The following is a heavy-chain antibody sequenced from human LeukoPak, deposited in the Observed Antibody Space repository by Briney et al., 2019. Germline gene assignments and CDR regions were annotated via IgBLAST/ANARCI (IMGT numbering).Heavy chain of an antibody. J-gene: IGHJ6*03. CDR3: ARVAELRYFDWSYYYMDV. CDR1: GGSFSGYY. Sequence: SETLSLTCAVYGGSFSGYYWSWIRQPSGKGLEWIGEINHSGSTNYNPSLKSRVTISVDTSKNQFSLKLSSVTAADTAVYYCARVAELRYFDWSYYYMDVWGKGTTVTVSS. CDR2: INHSGST. V-gene: IGHV4-34*01. D-gene: IGHD3-9*01.